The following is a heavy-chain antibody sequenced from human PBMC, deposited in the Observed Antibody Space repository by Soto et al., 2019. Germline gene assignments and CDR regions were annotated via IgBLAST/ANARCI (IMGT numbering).Heavy chain of an antibody. CDR3: ARGVVVVAASQLGWFDP. V-gene: IGHV1-69*01. CDR2: IITMFGTA. Sequence: QVQLVQSGAEVKKPGSSVKVSCKASGGTFSRDAISWVRQAPGQGLEWMGGIITMFGTAKYVQKFQGRLTITADESTTTAYMELRSLRSDDTAVYYCARGVVVVAASQLGWFDPWGQGTLVTVSS. CDR1: GGTFSRDA. J-gene: IGHJ5*02. D-gene: IGHD2-15*01.